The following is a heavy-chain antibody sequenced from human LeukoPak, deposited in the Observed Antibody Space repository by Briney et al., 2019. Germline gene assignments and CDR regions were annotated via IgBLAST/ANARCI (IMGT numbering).Heavy chain of an antibody. V-gene: IGHV4-59*12. CDR2: IYYSGST. D-gene: IGHD1-26*01. J-gene: IGHJ5*02. Sequence: SETLSLTCTVSGGSITRYYWSWIRQPPGKGLEWIGYIYYSGSTDYNPSLKSRVTISVDTSKNKFSLKLSSVTAADTAVYYCSRESGPYCPFGHWGQGTLVAVTS. CDR1: GGSITRYY. CDR3: SRESGPYCPFGH.